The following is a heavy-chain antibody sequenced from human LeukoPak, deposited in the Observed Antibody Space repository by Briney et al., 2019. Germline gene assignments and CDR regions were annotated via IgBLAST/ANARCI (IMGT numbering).Heavy chain of an antibody. J-gene: IGHJ4*02. CDR2: IRGSGDRT. CDR3: AKVLTTYYYDSSGYP. Sequence: GGSLRLSCAPSGFTFSSYAMSWVRQAPGKGLEWVSAIRGSGDRTYYADSVKGRFTISRDNSKNTLYLQMNSLRAEDTAIYYCAKVLTTYYYDSSGYPWGQGTLVTVSS. CDR1: GFTFSSYA. D-gene: IGHD3-22*01. V-gene: IGHV3-23*01.